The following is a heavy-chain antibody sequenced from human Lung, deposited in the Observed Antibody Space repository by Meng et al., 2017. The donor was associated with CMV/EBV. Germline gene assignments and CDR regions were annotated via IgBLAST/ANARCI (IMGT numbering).Heavy chain of an antibody. CDR1: GYTFTSYG. V-gene: IGHV1-18*01. Sequence: SVXVSXXASGYTFTSYGNSWVRQAPGQGLEWMGWISAYNGNTNYAQKLQGRVTMTTDTSTSTAYMELRSLRSDDTAVYYCARDLLGYCSSTSCSDAFDIWGQGTMVXVSS. CDR2: ISAYNGNT. D-gene: IGHD2-2*01. J-gene: IGHJ3*02. CDR3: ARDLLGYCSSTSCSDAFDI.